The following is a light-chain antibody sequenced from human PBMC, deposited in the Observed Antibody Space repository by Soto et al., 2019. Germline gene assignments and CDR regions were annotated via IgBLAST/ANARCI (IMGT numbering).Light chain of an antibody. J-gene: IGLJ1*01. V-gene: IGLV2-14*01. CDR1: SSDVGGYNY. CDR2: DVT. Sequence: QSALTQPASVSGSPGQSITISCTGTSSDVGGYNYVSWYQQHPVKAPKLMIYDVTNRPSGVSDRFSGSKSGNTASLTISGLQAGDEADYYCSSYTSSSPPYVSGTGTKVTVL. CDR3: SSYTSSSPPYV.